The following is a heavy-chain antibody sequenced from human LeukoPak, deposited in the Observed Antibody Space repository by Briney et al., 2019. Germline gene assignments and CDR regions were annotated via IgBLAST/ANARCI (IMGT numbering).Heavy chain of an antibody. V-gene: IGHV4-59*12. CDR3: ARVYRSFYGIPVTTGGEFDY. J-gene: IGHJ4*02. CDR2: IYYSGST. Sequence: SETLSLTCTVSGGSISNYYWSWIRQPPGKGLEWIGYIYYSGSTNYNPSLKSRVTISVDTSKNQFSLKLSSVTAADTAVYYCARVYRSFYGIPVTTGGEFDYWGQGTLVTVSS. CDR1: GGSISNYY. D-gene: IGHD4-17*01.